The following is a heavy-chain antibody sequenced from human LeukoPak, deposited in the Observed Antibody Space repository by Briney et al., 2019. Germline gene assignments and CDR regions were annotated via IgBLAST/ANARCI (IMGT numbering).Heavy chain of an antibody. CDR1: GYTFTSYG. CDR3: ARVVRYFDWLSQDTYFDL. Sequence: ASVKVSCKASGYTFTSYGISWVRQAPGQGLEWMGWISAYNGNTNYAQKLQGRVTMTTDTSTSTAYMELRSLRSDDTAVYYCARVVRYFDWLSQDTYFDLWGRGTLVTVSS. V-gene: IGHV1-18*01. CDR2: ISAYNGNT. J-gene: IGHJ2*01. D-gene: IGHD3-9*01.